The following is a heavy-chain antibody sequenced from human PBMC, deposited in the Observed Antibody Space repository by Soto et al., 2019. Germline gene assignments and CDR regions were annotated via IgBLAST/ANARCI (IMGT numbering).Heavy chain of an antibody. V-gene: IGHV3-64*01. CDR2: ISSNGGTT. CDR1: GFTFSSYD. Sequence: SGGGMVQPGGSLRLSCVASGFTFSSYDMHWVRQAPGKGLEYVSSISSNGGTTYYGNSVKGRFTISRDNSKNTLYLQMGSLRAEDKAVYYCVRRVSGNYDYWGQGTLVTVSS. CDR3: VRRVSGNYDY. D-gene: IGHD1-7*01. J-gene: IGHJ4*02.